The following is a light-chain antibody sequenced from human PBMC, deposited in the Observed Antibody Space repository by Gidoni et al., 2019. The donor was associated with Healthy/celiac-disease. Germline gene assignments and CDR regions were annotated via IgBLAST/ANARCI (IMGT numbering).Light chain of an antibody. V-gene: IGKV1-39*01. Sequence: DIQMTQSPSSLSASVGDRVTITCRPSQSISSYLNWYQQKPGKATKHLIYAASSLQSGVPSRFCGSRACTDFTLTISSLQPEDFATYYCQQRYSTPPVTFXPXTKVDIK. CDR2: AAS. CDR1: QSISSY. CDR3: QQRYSTPPVT. J-gene: IGKJ3*01.